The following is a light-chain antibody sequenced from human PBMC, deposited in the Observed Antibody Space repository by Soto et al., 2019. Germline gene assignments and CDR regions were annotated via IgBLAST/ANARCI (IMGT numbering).Light chain of an antibody. V-gene: IGLV2-14*03. CDR1: SSDVGGYNF. J-gene: IGLJ2*01. CDR3: SSYAGTKTLV. CDR2: EVA. Sequence: QSALTQTASVSGSPGQSITMSCTGTSSDVGGYNFVSWYQQHPGKAPKLIVHEVANRLSGVSGRFSGSKSGNTAFLTISGLQAEDEAHYYCSSYAGTKTLVFGGGTKLTVL.